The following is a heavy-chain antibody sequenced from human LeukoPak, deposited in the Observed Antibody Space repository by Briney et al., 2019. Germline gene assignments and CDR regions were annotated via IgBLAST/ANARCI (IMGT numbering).Heavy chain of an antibody. D-gene: IGHD2-2*02. Sequence: PGGSLRLSCAASGFTFSGYWMTWVRQAPGKGLEWVANIKQDGTEKYYVDSVKGRFSISRDNAKNSLYLQMNSLRDEDTAVYYCTRGRYNDYWGQGTLVNVSS. V-gene: IGHV3-7*01. CDR3: TRGRYNDY. CDR1: GFTFSGYW. CDR2: IKQDGTEK. J-gene: IGHJ4*02.